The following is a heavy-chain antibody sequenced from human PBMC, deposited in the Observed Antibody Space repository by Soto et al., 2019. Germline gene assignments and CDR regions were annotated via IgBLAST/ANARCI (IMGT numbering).Heavy chain of an antibody. CDR2: ITNRGDHT. CDR3: ARHVVDRGVHS. V-gene: IGHV3-23*01. J-gene: IGHJ5*02. D-gene: IGHD2-8*01. CDR1: GFTFRDYA. Sequence: EVEVLESGGGLVQPGGSLRLSCTASGFTFRDYAMTWVRQAPGQGLEYVSSITNRGDHTYYADSVKGRFTISRDNSKNRLYLQMNCLRVEDTAIYYCARHVVDRGVHSWGQGTLVTVSS.